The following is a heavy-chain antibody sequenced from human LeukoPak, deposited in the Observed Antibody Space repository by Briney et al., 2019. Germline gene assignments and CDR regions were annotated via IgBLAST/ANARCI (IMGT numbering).Heavy chain of an antibody. CDR3: GTSGHYGTDV. CDR1: GYSFINYW. Sequence: GESLKISCQVSGYSFINYWIAWVRQMPGKGLEWMGIIYAGGSDTRYSPSFQGQVSISVDKSINTAYLQWRSLKASDTAMYFCGTSGHYGTDVRGQGTTVTVSS. J-gene: IGHJ6*02. CDR2: IYAGGSDT. V-gene: IGHV5-51*01. D-gene: IGHD3-10*01.